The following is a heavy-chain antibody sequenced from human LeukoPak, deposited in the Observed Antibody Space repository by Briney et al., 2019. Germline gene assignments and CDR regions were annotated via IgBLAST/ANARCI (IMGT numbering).Heavy chain of an antibody. CDR3: ARDEKLYSYDSSGLDY. V-gene: IGHV3-21*01. Sequence: GGSLRLSCAASGFTFSSYSMNWVRQAPGKGLEWVSSISSSSSYIYYADSVKGRFTISRDNAKNSLYLQMNSLRAEDTAVYYCARDEKLYSYDSSGLDYWGQGTLVTVSS. CDR2: ISSSSSYI. CDR1: GFTFSSYS. J-gene: IGHJ4*02. D-gene: IGHD3-22*01.